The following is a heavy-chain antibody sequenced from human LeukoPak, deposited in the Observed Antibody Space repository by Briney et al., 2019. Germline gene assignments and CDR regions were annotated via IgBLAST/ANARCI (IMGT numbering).Heavy chain of an antibody. Sequence: ASVKVSCKTSGYTFSDYYIHWIRQAPGQGLEWVGWINPNSGDTDYAQKFQGRVTVTRDTSISTAYMELSRLRSDDTAVYYCARERVKGYCSGGSCFGRQTDYWGQGTLVTVSS. D-gene: IGHD2-15*01. CDR1: GYTFSDYY. V-gene: IGHV1-2*02. CDR3: ARERVKGYCSGGSCFGRQTDY. J-gene: IGHJ4*02. CDR2: INPNSGDT.